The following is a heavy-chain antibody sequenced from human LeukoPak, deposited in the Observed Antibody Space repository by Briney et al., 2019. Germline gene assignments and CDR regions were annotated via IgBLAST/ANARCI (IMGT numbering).Heavy chain of an antibody. CDR2: IYQSGKT. Sequence: SETLSLTCSVSGYSISSGYYWGWIRQPPGKGLEWMGIIYQSGKTYCNPSLESRVTISVDTSKNQFSLKMNSMTAADTAMYYCARGLPGGQLSSYDYWGQGTLVTVSS. J-gene: IGHJ4*02. CDR3: ARGLPGGQLSSYDY. V-gene: IGHV4-38-2*02. CDR1: GYSISSGYY. D-gene: IGHD6-13*01.